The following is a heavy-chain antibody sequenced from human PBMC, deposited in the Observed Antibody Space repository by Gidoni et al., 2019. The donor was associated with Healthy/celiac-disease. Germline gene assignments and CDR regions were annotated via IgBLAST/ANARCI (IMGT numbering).Heavy chain of an antibody. CDR1: GGSISSSSYY. Sequence: QLQLQESGPGLVKPSETLSLTCPVSGGSISSSSYYWGWIRQPPGKGLEWIGSIYYSGSTYYNPSLKSRVTISVDTSKNQFSLKLSSVTAADTAVYYCARRIVVVTATSWFDPWGQGTLVTVSS. CDR2: IYYSGST. CDR3: ARRIVVVTATSWFDP. V-gene: IGHV4-39*01. J-gene: IGHJ5*02. D-gene: IGHD2-21*02.